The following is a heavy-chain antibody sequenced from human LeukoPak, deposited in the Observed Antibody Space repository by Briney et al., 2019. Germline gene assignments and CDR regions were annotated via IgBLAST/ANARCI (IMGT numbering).Heavy chain of an antibody. V-gene: IGHV3-48*01. CDR1: GFTFSSYD. CDR2: ISSRGTTK. CDR3: ASAYSSDWYSRLIDY. J-gene: IGHJ4*02. D-gene: IGHD6-19*01. Sequence: GGSLRLSCAASGFTFSSYDMNWVRQAPGKGPEWVSYISSRGTTKYYADSVKGRFTISRDNVKKTLDLQMNRLRAEDTGVYYCASAYSSDWYSRLIDYWGQGTLVTVSS.